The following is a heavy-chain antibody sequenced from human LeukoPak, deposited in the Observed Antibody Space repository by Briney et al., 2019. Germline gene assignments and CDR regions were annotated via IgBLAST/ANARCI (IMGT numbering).Heavy chain of an antibody. CDR3: ARAPWLLNWFDP. V-gene: IGHV4-34*01. CDR2: INHSGST. J-gene: IGHJ5*02. CDR1: GGSFSGYY. D-gene: IGHD3-9*01. Sequence: SETLSLTCAVYGGSFSGYYWSWIRQPPGKGLEWIGEINHSGSTNYNPSLKSRVTISVDTSKNQFSLELSSVTAADTAVYYCARAPWLLNWFDPWGQGTLVTVSS.